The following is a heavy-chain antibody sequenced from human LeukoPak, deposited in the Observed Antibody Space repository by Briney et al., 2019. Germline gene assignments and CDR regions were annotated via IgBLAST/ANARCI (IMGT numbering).Heavy chain of an antibody. CDR3: ARDRHSGYDPLGY. J-gene: IGHJ4*02. V-gene: IGHV1-46*01. D-gene: IGHD5-12*01. CDR2: INPSGGST. CDR1: GYTFTSYY. Sequence: ASVKVSCKASGYTFTSYYMHWVRQAPGQGLEWMGIINPSGGSTSYAQKFQGRVTMTRGTSTSTVYMQLSSLRSEDTAVYYCARDRHSGYDPLGYWGQGTLVTVSS.